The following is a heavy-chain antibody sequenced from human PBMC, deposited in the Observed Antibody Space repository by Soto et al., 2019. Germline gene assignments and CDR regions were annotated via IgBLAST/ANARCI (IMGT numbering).Heavy chain of an antibody. V-gene: IGHV3-7*01. CDR3: ARMYLPGGSFRFDP. J-gene: IGHJ5*02. Sequence: GGSLRLSCAASGFTFSSYWMSWVRQAPGKGLEWVANIKQDGSEKYYVDSVKGRFTISRDNAKNSLYLQMNSLRAEDTAVYYCARMYLPGGSFRFDPWGQGTLVTVSS. D-gene: IGHD2-15*01. CDR2: IKQDGSEK. CDR1: GFTFSSYW.